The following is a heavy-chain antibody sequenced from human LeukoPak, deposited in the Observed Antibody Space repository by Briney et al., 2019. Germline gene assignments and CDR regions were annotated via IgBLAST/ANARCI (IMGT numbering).Heavy chain of an antibody. CDR3: ARDTEWDYYGSESGDY. D-gene: IGHD3-10*01. CDR1: GYTFTGYY. V-gene: IGHV1-2*02. Sequence: GASVKVSCKASGYTFTGYYMHWVRQAPGQGLEWMGWINPNSGGTNYAQKFQGRVTMTRDTSISTAYMELSRLRSDDTAVYYCARDTEWDYYGSESGDYWGQGTLVTVSS. J-gene: IGHJ4*02. CDR2: INPNSGGT.